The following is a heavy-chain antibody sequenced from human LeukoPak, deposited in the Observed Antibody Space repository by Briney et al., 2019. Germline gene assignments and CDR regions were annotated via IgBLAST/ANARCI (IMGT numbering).Heavy chain of an antibody. Sequence: PGGSLRLSCAASAFAFSNTWMSWVRQAPGKGLEWVAVISYDGSNKYYADSVKGRFTISRDNSKNTLYLQMNSLRAEDTAVYYCAREQWGNGMDVWGKGTTATVSS. J-gene: IGHJ6*04. V-gene: IGHV3-30*03. CDR1: AFAFSNTW. CDR3: AREQWGNGMDV. D-gene: IGHD1-26*01. CDR2: ISYDGSNK.